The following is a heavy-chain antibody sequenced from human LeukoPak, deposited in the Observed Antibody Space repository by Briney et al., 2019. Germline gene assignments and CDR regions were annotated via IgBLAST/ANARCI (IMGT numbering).Heavy chain of an antibody. CDR2: IKKDGSET. J-gene: IGHJ3*02. D-gene: IGHD1-26*01. Sequence: GGSLRLSCTASGFSFSSYWMNWVRQAPGKGLEWVANIKKDGSETFYVDSVKGRFTISRDNARKSLFLQMNSLRAEDTAVYYCARGRQNSGSYSDAFDMWGQGTMVTVSS. V-gene: IGHV3-7*01. CDR1: GFSFSSYW. CDR3: ARGRQNSGSYSDAFDM.